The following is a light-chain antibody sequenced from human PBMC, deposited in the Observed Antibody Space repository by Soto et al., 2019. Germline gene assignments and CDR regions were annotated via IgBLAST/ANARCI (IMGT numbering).Light chain of an antibody. Sequence: QSVMTQPPSVSAAPGQKVTISCSGSSSNIGGNSVSWYQQLPGTAPKLLIYDDNKRPSGIPDRFSGSKSGTSATLGITGFQTGDEADYYCGSWDSSLCAYXFGTGTKLTVL. CDR3: GSWDSSLCAYX. CDR1: SSNIGGNS. J-gene: IGLJ1*01. V-gene: IGLV1-51*01. CDR2: DDN.